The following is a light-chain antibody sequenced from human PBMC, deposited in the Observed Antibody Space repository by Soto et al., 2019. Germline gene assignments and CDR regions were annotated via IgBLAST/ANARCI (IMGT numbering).Light chain of an antibody. V-gene: IGKV1-39*01. CDR2: AAS. CDR3: LQSSRYPWT. J-gene: IGKJ1*01. CDR1: RSISGD. Sequence: MTQSPATLSASVGDRVTITCRASRSISGDLNWCQQKPGKAPKLLIYAASSLXSGVPSRFSGSGSGTEITLTTSSLQPEDFGTYYRLQSSRYPWTFGQGTKVDIK.